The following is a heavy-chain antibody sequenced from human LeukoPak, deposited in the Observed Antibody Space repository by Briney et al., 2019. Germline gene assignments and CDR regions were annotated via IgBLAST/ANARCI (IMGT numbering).Heavy chain of an antibody. CDR1: GVSINSGGYS. D-gene: IGHD1-26*01. CDR2: IYTSGST. CDR3: ARRKVGATDYFDY. Sequence: SETLSLTCAVSGVSINSGGYSWTWIRQPPGKGLEWIGYIYTSGSTNYNPSLKSRVTISVDTSKNQFSLKLSSVTAADTAVYYCARRKVGATDYFDYWGQGTLVTVSS. J-gene: IGHJ4*02. V-gene: IGHV4-61*08.